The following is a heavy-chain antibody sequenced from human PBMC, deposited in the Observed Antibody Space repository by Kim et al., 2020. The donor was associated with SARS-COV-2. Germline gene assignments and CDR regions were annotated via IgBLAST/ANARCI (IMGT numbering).Heavy chain of an antibody. CDR2: ISSSSSTI. V-gene: IGHV3-48*04. Sequence: GGSLRLSCAASGFTFSSYSMNWVRQAPGKGLEWVSYISSSSSTIYYADSVKGRFTISRDNAKNSLYLQMNSLRAEDTAVYYCARDLGWPYFDYWGQGTLVTVSS. J-gene: IGHJ4*02. CDR3: ARDLGWPYFDY. D-gene: IGHD6-19*01. CDR1: GFTFSSYS.